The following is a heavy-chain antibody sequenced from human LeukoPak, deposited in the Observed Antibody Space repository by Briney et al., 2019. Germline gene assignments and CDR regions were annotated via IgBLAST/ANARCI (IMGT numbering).Heavy chain of an antibody. J-gene: IGHJ5*02. CDR2: IYTSGST. CDR3: ARDGRRDWFDP. D-gene: IGHD2-15*01. Sequence: PSGTLSLTCTVSGGSISSGSYYWSWIRQPAGKGPEWIGRIYTSGSTNYNPSLNSRVTISVDTSKNQFSLKVSSVTAANTAVYYCARDGRRDWFDPWGQGTLVTVSS. V-gene: IGHV4-61*02. CDR1: GGSISSGSYY.